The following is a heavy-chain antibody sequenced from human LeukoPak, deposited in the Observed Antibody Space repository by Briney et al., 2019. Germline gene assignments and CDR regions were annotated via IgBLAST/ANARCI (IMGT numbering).Heavy chain of an antibody. V-gene: IGHV3-72*01. Sequence: QPGGSLRLSCAASGFTFSDHYMDWVRQAPGKGLEWVGRSRNKANRYSTEYAASVKGRFTISRDDSKNSVYLQMNSLKAEDTAVYYCALLLGTWGQGTLVTVSS. CDR2: SRNKANRYST. D-gene: IGHD1-7*01. J-gene: IGHJ4*02. CDR3: ALLLGT. CDR1: GFTFSDHY.